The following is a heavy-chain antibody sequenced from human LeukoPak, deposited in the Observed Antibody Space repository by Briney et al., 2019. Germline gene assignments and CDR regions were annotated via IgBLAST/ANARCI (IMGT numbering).Heavy chain of an antibody. Sequence: GGSLRLSCAASGFTFSSYWIHWVRQAPGKGLLWVSRITIDVTNTDYADFVKGRFTISRDNAKNTVYLQMNSLTDEDTAVYFCAREGGLGTPFAHGGQGPLVPV. V-gene: IGHV3-74*01. CDR1: GFTFSSYW. D-gene: IGHD3-16*01. CDR2: ITIDVTNT. J-gene: IGHJ4*02. CDR3: AREGGLGTPFAH.